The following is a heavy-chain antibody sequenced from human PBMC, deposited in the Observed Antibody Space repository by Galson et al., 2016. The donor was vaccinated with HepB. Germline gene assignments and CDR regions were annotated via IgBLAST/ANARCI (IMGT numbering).Heavy chain of an antibody. CDR3: AKAALVGPTYPLEF. CDR2: ISEDGSSR. Sequence: SLRLSCAASGFIFSNYAVLWVRQAPGKGPEWVAVISEDGSSRHYIASVEGRFTVSRDNSKNTFYLQMNSLRAEDRAVYYCAKAALVGPTYPLEFWGPGTLGTVSS. CDR1: GFIFSNYA. V-gene: IGHV3-30*04. D-gene: IGHD1-26*01. J-gene: IGHJ4*02.